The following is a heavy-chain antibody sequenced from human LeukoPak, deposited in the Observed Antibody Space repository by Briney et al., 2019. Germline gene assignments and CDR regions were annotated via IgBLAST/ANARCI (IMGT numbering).Heavy chain of an antibody. Sequence: SETLSLTCTVSGGSISNYYWSWIRQPPGKGLEWIGYIYYSGSTNYNPSLKSRVTISVDTSKNQFSLKLSSVTAADTAVYYCAGHVEMATIVGLYYFDYWGQGTLVTVSS. CDR2: IYYSGST. CDR3: AGHVEMATIVGLYYFDY. J-gene: IGHJ4*02. V-gene: IGHV4-59*01. D-gene: IGHD5-24*01. CDR1: GGSISNYY.